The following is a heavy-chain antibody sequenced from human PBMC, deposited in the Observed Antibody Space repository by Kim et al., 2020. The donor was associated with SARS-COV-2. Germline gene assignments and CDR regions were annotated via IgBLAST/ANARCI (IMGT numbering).Heavy chain of an antibody. CDR2: FDPEDGET. V-gene: IGHV1-24*01. J-gene: IGHJ4*02. Sequence: ASVKVSCKVSGYTLTELSMHWVRQAPGKGLEWMGGFDPEDGETIYAQKFQGRVTMTEDTSTDTAYMELSSLRSEDTAVYYCATARPFGYCSSTSCQGFDYWGQGTLVTVSS. CDR1: GYTLTELS. D-gene: IGHD2-2*03. CDR3: ATARPFGYCSSTSCQGFDY.